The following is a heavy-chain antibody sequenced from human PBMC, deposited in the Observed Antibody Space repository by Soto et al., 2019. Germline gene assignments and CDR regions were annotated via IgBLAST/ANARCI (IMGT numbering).Heavy chain of an antibody. CDR2: IYWDDDE. Sequence: QITLKESGPTLVKPTQTLTLTCTFSGFSLSTSGVGVGWIRQPPGKALEWLALIYWDDDERYSPSLKSRLTIXXDXSXXQVVLTMTNMDPVDTATYYCAHSYCTTTTCYRFDYWGQGTLVTVSS. D-gene: IGHD2-2*01. CDR3: AHSYCTTTTCYRFDY. J-gene: IGHJ4*02. CDR1: GFSLSTSGVG. V-gene: IGHV2-5*02.